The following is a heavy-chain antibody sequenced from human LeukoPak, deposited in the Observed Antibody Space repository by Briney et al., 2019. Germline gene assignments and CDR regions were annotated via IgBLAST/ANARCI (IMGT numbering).Heavy chain of an antibody. Sequence: ASVKDSCKASGYTFNGYYMDWVRQAPGQGLEWMGWINPNSGGTNYAQKFQGRVTMTRDTSISTAYMELSRLRSDDTAMYYCARGIQYYYHSGAYLDYWGQGTLVTVSS. V-gene: IGHV1-2*02. J-gene: IGHJ4*02. CDR1: GYTFNGYY. CDR2: INPNSGGT. D-gene: IGHD3-22*01. CDR3: ARGIQYYYHSGAYLDY.